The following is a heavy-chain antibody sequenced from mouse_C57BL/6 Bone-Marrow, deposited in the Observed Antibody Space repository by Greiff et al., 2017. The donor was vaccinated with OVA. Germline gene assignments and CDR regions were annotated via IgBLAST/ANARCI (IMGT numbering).Heavy chain of an antibody. CDR2: ISYDGSN. CDR1: GYSITSGYY. CDR3: AREKENWYFDV. J-gene: IGHJ1*03. V-gene: IGHV3-6*01. Sequence: EVKLVESGPGLVKPSQSLSLTCSVTGYSITSGYYWNWIRQFPGNKLEWMGYISYDGSNNYNPSLKNRISITRDTSKNQFFLKLNSVTTEDTATYYCAREKENWYFDVWGTGTTVTVSS.